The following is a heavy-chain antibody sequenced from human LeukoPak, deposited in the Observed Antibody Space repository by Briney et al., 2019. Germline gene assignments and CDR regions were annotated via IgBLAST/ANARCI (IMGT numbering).Heavy chain of an antibody. Sequence: GGSLRLSCAASGFTFRSYTMNWVRQAPGKGLEWVGRIKSKTDGGTADYAAPVKGRFTISRDDSKNALYLQMNSLKTEDTAVYYCTTADSSGRFLIDYWGQGTLVTVSS. CDR1: GFTFRSYT. CDR3: TTADSSGRFLIDY. J-gene: IGHJ4*02. D-gene: IGHD3-22*01. V-gene: IGHV3-15*07. CDR2: IKSKTDGGTA.